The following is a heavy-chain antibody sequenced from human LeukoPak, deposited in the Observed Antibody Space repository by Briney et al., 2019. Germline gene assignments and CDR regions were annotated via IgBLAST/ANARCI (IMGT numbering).Heavy chain of an antibody. CDR1: GGSISSGDYY. V-gene: IGHV4-61*08. CDR3: ARRAPRLCGGSCLHRFDP. Sequence: PSETLSLTCTVSGGSISSGDYYWSWIRQPPGKGLEWIGYIYYSGSTNYNPSLKSRVTISVDTSKNQFSLKLSSVTAADTAVYYCARRAPRLCGGSCLHRFDPWGQGTLVTVSS. D-gene: IGHD2-15*01. J-gene: IGHJ5*02. CDR2: IYYSGST.